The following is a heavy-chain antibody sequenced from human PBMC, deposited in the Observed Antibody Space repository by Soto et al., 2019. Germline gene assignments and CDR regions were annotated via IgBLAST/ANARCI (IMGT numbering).Heavy chain of an antibody. D-gene: IGHD2-2*02. CDR1: GYTFTSYY. CDR2: INPSGGST. Sequence: ASVKVSCKASGYTFTSYYMHWVRQAPGQGLEWMGIINPSGGSTSYAQKFQGRVTMTRDTSTSTVYMELSSLRSEDTAVYYCASAPSYCSSTSCYNGPMDVWGKGTTVTVSS. J-gene: IGHJ6*03. V-gene: IGHV1-46*03. CDR3: ASAPSYCSSTSCYNGPMDV.